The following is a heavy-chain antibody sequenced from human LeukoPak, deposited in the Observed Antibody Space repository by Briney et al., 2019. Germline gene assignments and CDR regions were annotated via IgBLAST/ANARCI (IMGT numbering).Heavy chain of an antibody. CDR1: GYTFTSYG. CDR2: ISAYNGNT. D-gene: IGHD6-19*01. Sequence: ASVKVSCKASGYTFTSYGISWVRQAPGQGLEWMGWISAYNGNTNYARKLQGRVTMTTDTSTNTAYVELRSLRSDDTAVYYCARAGSVAGTWGVDYWGQGTLVTVSS. J-gene: IGHJ4*02. CDR3: ARAGSVAGTWGVDY. V-gene: IGHV1-18*01.